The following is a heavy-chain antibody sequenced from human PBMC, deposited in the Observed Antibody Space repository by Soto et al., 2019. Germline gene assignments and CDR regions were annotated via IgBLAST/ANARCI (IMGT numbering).Heavy chain of an antibody. D-gene: IGHD3-9*01. J-gene: IGHJ6*02. CDR3: ARSYDILTGYYYGMDV. Sequence: PSETLSLTCTVSGGSISGYYWSWIRQPPGKGLEWIGYVWYDGSTNYNPSLKSRVTISLDTSKNQFSLKLSSVTAADMAVYYCARSYDILTGYYYGMDVWGQGTTVTVSS. V-gene: IGHV4-59*01. CDR1: GGSISGYY. CDR2: VWYDGST.